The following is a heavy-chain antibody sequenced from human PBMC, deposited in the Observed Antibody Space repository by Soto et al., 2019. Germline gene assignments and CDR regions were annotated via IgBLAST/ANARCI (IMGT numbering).Heavy chain of an antibody. CDR3: AAGALLYYDSSGYSF. CDR1: GFTFSSYA. Sequence: GGSLRLSCAASGFTFSSYAMHWVRQAPGKGLEWVAVISYDGSNKYYADSVKGRFTISRDNSKNTLYLQMNSLRAEDTAVYYCAAGALLYYDSSGYSFWGQGTLVTVSS. J-gene: IGHJ4*02. CDR2: ISYDGSNK. D-gene: IGHD3-22*01. V-gene: IGHV3-30-3*01.